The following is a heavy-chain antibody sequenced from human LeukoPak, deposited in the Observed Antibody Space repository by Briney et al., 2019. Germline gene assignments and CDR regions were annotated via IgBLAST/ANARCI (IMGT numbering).Heavy chain of an antibody. J-gene: IGHJ5*02. CDR3: ARGDYNDGAGYLDH. CDR1: GGSIFSGDYY. V-gene: IGHV4-30-4*01. CDR2: IYYNGIT. D-gene: IGHD3-22*01. Sequence: SETLSLTCTVSGGSIFSGDYYWNWIRQPPGKGLEWIGYIYYNGITYYDPSLESRVTISVDTSKNQFSLKLSSVTAADTAVYYCARGDYNDGAGYLDHWGQGTLVPVSS.